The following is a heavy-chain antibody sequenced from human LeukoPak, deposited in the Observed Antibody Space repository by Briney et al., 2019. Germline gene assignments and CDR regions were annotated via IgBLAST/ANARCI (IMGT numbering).Heavy chain of an antibody. V-gene: IGHV1-18*01. Sequence: ASVKVSCKASGYTFTRCGISWVRQAPGQGLEWMGRISVYNGNTNYTQKVQGRVTVTTETSTSTAYMELRSLRSDDTAVYYCARDYSRGDPDYWGQGTLVTVSS. D-gene: IGHD6-19*01. CDR2: ISVYNGNT. CDR1: GYTFTRCG. J-gene: IGHJ4*02. CDR3: ARDYSRGDPDY.